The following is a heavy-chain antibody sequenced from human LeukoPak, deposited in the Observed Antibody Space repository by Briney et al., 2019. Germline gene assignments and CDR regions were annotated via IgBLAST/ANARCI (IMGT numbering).Heavy chain of an antibody. CDR1: GFTFSSYG. D-gene: IGHD6-19*01. Sequence: GGSLRLSCAASGFTFSSYGMSWVRQAPGKGLEWVSAISGSGGSTYYADSVKGRFTISRDNSKNTVYLQMNSLRGEDTAVYYCAAGSGWKPYYYYYMDVWGKGTTVTVSS. CDR3: AAGSGWKPYYYYYMDV. J-gene: IGHJ6*03. CDR2: ISGSGGST. V-gene: IGHV3-23*01.